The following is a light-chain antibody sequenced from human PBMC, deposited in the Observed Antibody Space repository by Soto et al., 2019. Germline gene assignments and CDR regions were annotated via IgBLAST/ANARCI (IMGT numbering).Light chain of an antibody. CDR1: SSNIGNNY. J-gene: IGLJ2*01. CDR2: DNN. Sequence: QSVLTQPPSVSAAPGQKVTISCSGSSSNIGNNYVSWYQQLPETGPKLLIYDNNKQPPGIPDRFSGSKSGTSATLVITGLQTGDEADYYCGTCDSSLSAGVFGGGTKLTVL. V-gene: IGLV1-51*01. CDR3: GTCDSSLSAGV.